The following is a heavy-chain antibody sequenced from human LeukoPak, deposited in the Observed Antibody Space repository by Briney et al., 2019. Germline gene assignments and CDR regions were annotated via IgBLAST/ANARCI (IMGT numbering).Heavy chain of an antibody. Sequence: GGSLRLSCAASGFSFINYAMSWVRQAPGRGLEWVSGMSGNGVRTFYADSVKGRFTISRDNSENALYLQMNSLRGEDTAIYYCARSNRGIYYFDYWGQGTLVTVSS. J-gene: IGHJ4*02. D-gene: IGHD3-10*01. CDR3: ARSNRGIYYFDY. V-gene: IGHV3-23*01. CDR1: GFSFINYA. CDR2: MSGNGVRT.